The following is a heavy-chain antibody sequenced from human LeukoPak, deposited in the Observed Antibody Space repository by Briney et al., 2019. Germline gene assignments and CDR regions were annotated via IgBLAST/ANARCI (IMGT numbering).Heavy chain of an antibody. CDR3: ARTYYYDSFCFSN. CDR1: GGTLSSYA. CDR2: IIPIFGTA. Sequence: SVKVSCKASGGTLSSYAISWVRQAPGQGLEWMGGIIPIFGTANYAQKFQGRVTITADESTSTAYMELSSLRSEDTAVYYCARTYYYDSFCFSNWGQGTLVTVSS. J-gene: IGHJ4*02. V-gene: IGHV1-69*13. D-gene: IGHD3-22*01.